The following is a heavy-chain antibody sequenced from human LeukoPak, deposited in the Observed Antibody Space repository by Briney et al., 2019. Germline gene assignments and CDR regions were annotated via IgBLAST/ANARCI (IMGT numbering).Heavy chain of an antibody. V-gene: IGHV4-59*01. D-gene: IGHD6-25*01. CDR3: ARAAAYYYYGMDV. Sequence: SETLSLTCTVSGGSISSYYWSWIRQPPGKGLEWIGYIYYSGSTNYNPSLKSRVAISVDTSKNQFSLKLSSVTAADTAVYYCARAAAYYYYGMDVWGQGTTVTVSS. J-gene: IGHJ6*02. CDR1: GGSISSYY. CDR2: IYYSGST.